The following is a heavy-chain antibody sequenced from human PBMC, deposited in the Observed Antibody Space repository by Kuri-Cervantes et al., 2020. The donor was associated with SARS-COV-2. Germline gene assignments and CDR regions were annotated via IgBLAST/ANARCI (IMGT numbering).Heavy chain of an antibody. J-gene: IGHJ4*02. V-gene: IGHV3-21*01. D-gene: IGHD2-8*02. CDR2: ISSGSEYI. CDR1: GFTFSSYG. Sequence: GESLKISCAASGFTFSSYGMHWVRQAPGKGLEWVSSISSGSEYILYADSAKGRFTISRDNAKNSLFLQMNSLRADDTAIYYCARFETGVSTTGTENWGQGTLVTVSS. CDR3: ARFETGVSTTGTEN.